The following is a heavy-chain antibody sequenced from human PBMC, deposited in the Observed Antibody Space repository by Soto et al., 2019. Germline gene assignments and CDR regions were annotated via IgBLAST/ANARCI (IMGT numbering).Heavy chain of an antibody. J-gene: IGHJ6*03. CDR1: GDSVSSNSAA. V-gene: IGHV6-1*01. CDR2: TYYRSRWYN. D-gene: IGHD1-7*01. Sequence: QVQLQESGPGLVKPSQTLSLTCAISGDSVSSNSAAWKWIRLSPSRGLEWLARTYYRSRWYNDYAVAVRSRVTVNSEASKNQFSLQLTSVTPEDKAVYYGAGTTSHKWYSMDVWGKGTTVTVSS. CDR3: AGTTSHKWYSMDV.